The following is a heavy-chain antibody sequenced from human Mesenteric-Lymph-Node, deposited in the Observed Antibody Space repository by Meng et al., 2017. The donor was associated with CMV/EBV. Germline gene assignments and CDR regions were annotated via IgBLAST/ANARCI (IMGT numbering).Heavy chain of an antibody. CDR3: AKDRQEYIIVVAAAVADY. CDR1: GFTFGTYV. CDR2: IRFDGNDE. Sequence: GESLKISCAASGFTFGTYVMYWVRQAPGKGLEWVAFIRFDGNDEYYTDSVKGRFTISRDNSKSSLYLQMNSLRVEDTAVYYCAKDRQEYIIVVAAAVADYWGQGTLVTVSS. J-gene: IGHJ4*02. V-gene: IGHV3-30*02. D-gene: IGHD2-2*01.